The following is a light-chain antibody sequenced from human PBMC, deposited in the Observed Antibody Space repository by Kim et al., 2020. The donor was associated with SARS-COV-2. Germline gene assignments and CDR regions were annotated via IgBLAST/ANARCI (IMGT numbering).Light chain of an antibody. CDR2: DEA. J-gene: IGKJ4*01. CDR1: HSVGIS. CDR3: QKYNKWLPAPS. V-gene: IGKV3-11*01. Sequence: PGEGATAACRASHSVGISLVWYHQTRGQATRLLTYDEAIRATGIHARFSGSGSGTEFTLTISRLAPEDFGIYVCQKYNKWLPAPSFGGGTKVDIK.